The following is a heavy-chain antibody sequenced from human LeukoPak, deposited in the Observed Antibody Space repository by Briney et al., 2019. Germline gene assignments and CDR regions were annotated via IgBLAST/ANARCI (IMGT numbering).Heavy chain of an antibody. D-gene: IGHD2-15*01. J-gene: IGHJ4*02. Sequence: ASVKVSCKASGYTFTSYGISWVRQAPGQGLEWMGWISAYNGNTNYAQKLQGRVTMTTDTSTSTAYMELRSLRSDDTAVYYCARAAYCSGGSCYGPVFDYWGQGTLVTVSS. CDR1: GYTFTSYG. CDR2: ISAYNGNT. V-gene: IGHV1-18*01. CDR3: ARAAYCSGGSCYGPVFDY.